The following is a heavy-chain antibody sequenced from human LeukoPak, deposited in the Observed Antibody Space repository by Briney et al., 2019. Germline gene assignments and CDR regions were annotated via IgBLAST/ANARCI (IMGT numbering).Heavy chain of an antibody. CDR3: AKIDGSYFDY. D-gene: IGHD1-26*01. CDR1: GFTFSSYW. CDR2: ISGSGGST. Sequence: GGSLRLSCAASGFTFSSYWMNWARQAPGKGLEWVSTISGSGGSTYYADSVKGRFTISRDNSKNTLYLRMNSLRAEDTAVYSCAKIDGSYFDYWGQGTLVTVSS. V-gene: IGHV3-23*01. J-gene: IGHJ4*02.